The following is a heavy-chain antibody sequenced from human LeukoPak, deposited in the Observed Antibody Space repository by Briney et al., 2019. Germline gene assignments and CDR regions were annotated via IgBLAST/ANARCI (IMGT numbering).Heavy chain of an antibody. CDR2: IWYDGTNK. CDR3: ARGDGYNFFDY. Sequence: GGSLRLPCAASGHTFSTYGMHWVRQAPGKGLEWVAVIWYDGTNKYYADSVKGRFTISRDDSKNTLYLQMNSLRAEDTAVYYCARGDGYNFFDYWGQGTLVTVSS. CDR1: GHTFSTYG. V-gene: IGHV3-33*01. D-gene: IGHD5-24*01. J-gene: IGHJ4*02.